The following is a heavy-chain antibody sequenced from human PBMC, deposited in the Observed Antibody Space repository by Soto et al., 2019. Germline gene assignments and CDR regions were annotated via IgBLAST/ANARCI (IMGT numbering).Heavy chain of an antibody. CDR2: INPHGGST. V-gene: IGHV1-46*01. D-gene: IGHD1-26*01. Sequence: ASVKVSCKASGYTFTGYYVHWVRQAPGQGLEWMGVINPHGGSTAYAQKRKGRVTLTRDTSASTVYMEVSSLTSEDTAMYYCARSSGGNFGIIIEGTNWFAPWGQGPLVTVSS. CDR1: GYTFTGYY. CDR3: ARSSGGNFGIIIEGTNWFAP. J-gene: IGHJ5*02.